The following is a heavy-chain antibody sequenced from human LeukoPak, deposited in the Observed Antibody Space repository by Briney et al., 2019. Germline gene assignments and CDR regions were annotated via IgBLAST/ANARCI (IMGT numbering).Heavy chain of an antibody. Sequence: ASVKVSCKASGYTFTGYYMHWVRQAPGQGLEWMGIINPSGGSTSYAQKLQGRVTMTTDTSTSTAYMELRSLRSDDTAVYYCAKDPRHRLVWFGEETHFYYMDVWGKGTTVTISS. V-gene: IGHV1-46*01. CDR2: INPSGGST. CDR3: AKDPRHRLVWFGEETHFYYMDV. D-gene: IGHD3-10*01. J-gene: IGHJ6*03. CDR1: GYTFTGYY.